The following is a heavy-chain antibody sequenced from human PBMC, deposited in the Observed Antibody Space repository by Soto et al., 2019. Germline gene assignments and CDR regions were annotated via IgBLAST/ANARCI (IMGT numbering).Heavy chain of an antibody. CDR2: IIPIFGRG. J-gene: IGHJ6*02. CDR3: ARSAITLFDVVSSTPHSYSEMVV. V-gene: IGHV1-69*01. D-gene: IGHD3-3*01. Sequence: QVQLVQSGAEVKKPGSSVKVSCKASGGTFNRYAISWVLQAPGQGLEWMGGIIPIFGRGNDAQRFQGRVTITADESTGTAHIALSSLRSEDTGVYSCARSAITLFDVVSSTPHSYSEMVVWVHGPTVTVSS. CDR1: GGTFNRYA.